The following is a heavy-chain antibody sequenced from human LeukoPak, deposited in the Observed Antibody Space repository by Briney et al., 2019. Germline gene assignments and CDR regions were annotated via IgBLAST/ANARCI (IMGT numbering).Heavy chain of an antibody. J-gene: IGHJ4*02. CDR2: ISSSSSYI. CDR1: GFTFSSYS. CDR3: ARAPGIAVAGNSAGQKWDY. Sequence: GGSLRLSCAASGFTFSSYSMNWVRQAPGKGLEWVSSISSSSSYIYYADSVKGRFTISRDNSKNTLYLQMNSLRAEDTAVYYCARAPGIAVAGNSAGQKWDYWGQGTLVTVSS. D-gene: IGHD6-19*01. V-gene: IGHV3-21*04.